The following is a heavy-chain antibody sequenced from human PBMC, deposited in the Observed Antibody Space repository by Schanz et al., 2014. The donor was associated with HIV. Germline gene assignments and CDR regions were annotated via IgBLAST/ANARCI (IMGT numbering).Heavy chain of an antibody. D-gene: IGHD5-12*01. J-gene: IGHJ4*02. CDR2: INGDGSTT. Sequence: EVQLVESGGGLVQPGGSQRLSCAASGFTFSNYWMNWVRQAPGKGLVWVSRINGDGSTTSYADSVKGRFTISRDNSKNTLYLQMNSLRAEDTAVYYCARGDGGYWYYFDYWGQGTLVTVSS. CDR1: GFTFSNYW. CDR3: ARGDGGYWYYFDY. V-gene: IGHV3-74*01.